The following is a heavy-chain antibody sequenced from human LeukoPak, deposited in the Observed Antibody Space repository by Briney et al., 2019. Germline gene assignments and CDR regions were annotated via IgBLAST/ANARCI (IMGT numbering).Heavy chain of an antibody. CDR1: GYSINNYR. V-gene: IGHV5-51*01. J-gene: IGHJ6*02. D-gene: IGHD4-11*01. CDR3: ARALGVTTWNVGNSYYYYGMDV. Sequence: GESLKISCKGSGYSINNYRIGWVRQMPGKGLEWIGIIYPGDSDTRYSPSFQGQVTISADKSISTAYLQWSSLKASDTAMYYCARALGVTTWNVGNSYYYYGMDVWGQGTAVTVSS. CDR2: IYPGDSDT.